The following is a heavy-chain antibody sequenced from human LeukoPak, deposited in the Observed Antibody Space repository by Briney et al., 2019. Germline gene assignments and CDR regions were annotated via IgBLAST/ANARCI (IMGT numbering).Heavy chain of an antibody. Sequence: GESLKISCEGSEYSFTNFWIGWVRQMPRKSLEWMGTIYPGDSDTKYSPSFQGQVTISADKSISTAYLQWSSLKASDTAMYYCARPRGYCTNGVCYSGSENAFDIWGQGIMVTVSS. D-gene: IGHD2-8*01. CDR1: EYSFTNFW. CDR3: ARPRGYCTNGVCYSGSENAFDI. J-gene: IGHJ3*02. CDR2: IYPGDSDT. V-gene: IGHV5-51*01.